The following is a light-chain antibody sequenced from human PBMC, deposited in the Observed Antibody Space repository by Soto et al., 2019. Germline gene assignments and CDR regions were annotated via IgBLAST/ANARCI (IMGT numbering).Light chain of an antibody. V-gene: IGLV2-14*03. CDR3: TSYTGSAPLDV. J-gene: IGLJ1*01. CDR2: DDN. CDR1: TTDVDGYDY. Sequence: QSALTQPASVSGSPGQSITISCTGATTDVDGYDYVSWYQQHPGQAPRLMIFDDNNRPSGVSGRFSGSKSGDTASLTISGLQAEDDGDYYCTSYTGSAPLDVFVSGTKVTVL.